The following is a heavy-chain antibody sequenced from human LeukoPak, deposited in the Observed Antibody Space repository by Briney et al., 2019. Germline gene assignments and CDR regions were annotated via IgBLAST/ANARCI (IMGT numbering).Heavy chain of an antibody. D-gene: IGHD5-24*01. CDR2: ISAYNGDT. CDR1: GHTFTSFG. Sequence: AAVKVSCKTSGHTFTSFGFSWVRRAPGQGRRWMGWISAYNGDTRYAQTLQGRVTMTTDTSTSTVYMELRSLRYDDTAVYYCARDYVGMSTIQDFGCWGQGTLVTVSS. CDR3: ARDYVGMSTIQDFGC. J-gene: IGHJ4*02. V-gene: IGHV1-18*01.